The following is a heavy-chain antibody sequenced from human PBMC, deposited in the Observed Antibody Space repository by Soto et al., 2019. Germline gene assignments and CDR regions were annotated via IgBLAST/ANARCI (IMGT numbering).Heavy chain of an antibody. V-gene: IGHV3-23*01. Sequence: EVQLLESGGGLVQPGGSLRLSCEASGFTYSSNAMSWVRQTPRKGLEWVSAISGSGGSTYYADSMKGRFTISRDNSKNTLYLQMNSLRAEDTAGYYCAKGGETSSPYYYYGMDVWGQGTTVTVSS. CDR1: GFTYSSNA. D-gene: IGHD2-2*01. J-gene: IGHJ6*02. CDR3: AKGGETSSPYYYYGMDV. CDR2: ISGSGGST.